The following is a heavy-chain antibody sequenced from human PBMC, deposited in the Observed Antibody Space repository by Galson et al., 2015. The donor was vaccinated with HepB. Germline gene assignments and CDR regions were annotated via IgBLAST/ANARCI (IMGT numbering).Heavy chain of an antibody. V-gene: IGHV3-23*01. CDR1: GFTFSSYA. J-gene: IGHJ5*02. CDR3: AKDEGFRGWFDP. CDR2: ISGSGGST. Sequence: SLRLSCAASGFTFSSYAMSWVRQAPGKGLEWVSAISGSGGSTYYADSVKGRFTISRDNSKNTLYLQMNSLRAEDTAVYYCAKDEGFRGWFDPWGQGTLVTVSS.